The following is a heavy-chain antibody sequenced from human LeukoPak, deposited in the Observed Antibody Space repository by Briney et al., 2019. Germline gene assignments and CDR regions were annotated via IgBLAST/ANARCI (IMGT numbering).Heavy chain of an antibody. J-gene: IGHJ4*02. D-gene: IGHD6-19*01. CDR2: IYGSGERT. CDR3: AKDVVPDSGWDLDH. Sequence: PGGPLRLSCAASGFTFSTYSMTWVRQAPGKGLEWVSSIYGSGERTFYADSVRGRFTVSRDNSKNTLYLEMNSLRAEDTAVYFCAKDVVPDSGWDLDHWGQGTLVTVSS. CDR1: GFTFSTYS. V-gene: IGHV3-23*01.